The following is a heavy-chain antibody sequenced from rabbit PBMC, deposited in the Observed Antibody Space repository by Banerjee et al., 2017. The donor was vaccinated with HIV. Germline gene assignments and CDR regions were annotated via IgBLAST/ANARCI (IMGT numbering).Heavy chain of an antibody. D-gene: IGHD6-1*01. CDR1: GFSFNSRYW. CDR3: ARGYAGVVGYGYAYYYGMDL. Sequence: EESGGGLVQPEGSLTLTCTASGFSFNSRYWICWVRQAPGKGLEWIGCIYTGDGNTYYASWAKGRFTISKTSSTTVDLKMTSLTAADTATYFCARGYAGVVGYGYAYYYGMDLWGPGTLVTVS. J-gene: IGHJ6*01. V-gene: IGHV1S45*01. CDR2: IYTGDGNT.